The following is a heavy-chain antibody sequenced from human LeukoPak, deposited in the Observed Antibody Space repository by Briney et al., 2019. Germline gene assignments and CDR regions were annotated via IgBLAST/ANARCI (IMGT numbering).Heavy chain of an antibody. V-gene: IGHV3-30*14. J-gene: IGHJ5*01. CDR3: AREKFDS. Sequence: PGGSLRLSCSASGFAFSNFAMHWVRQAPGKGLEWVAVVSYEGTIKYYTDSTKGRLTISRDNSGNIVSLQMNNLTTEDTATYYCAREKFDSWGQGALVTVSP. CDR1: GFAFSNFA. CDR2: VSYEGTIK.